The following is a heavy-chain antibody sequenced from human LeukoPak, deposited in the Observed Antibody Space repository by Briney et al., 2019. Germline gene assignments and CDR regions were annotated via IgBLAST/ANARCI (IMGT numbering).Heavy chain of an antibody. CDR3: ARLRVGTVVRGWFDP. CDR2: IYYSGST. Sequence: PSETLSLTCTVSGGSISSSGYYWGWIRQRPGKGLEWIGRIYYSGSTYYNPSLKSRLTMSVDTSKNQFSLKLSSVTAADTAVYFCARLRVGTVVRGWFDPWGQETLVTVSS. J-gene: IGHJ5*02. D-gene: IGHD3-10*01. CDR1: GGSISSSGYY. V-gene: IGHV4-39*01.